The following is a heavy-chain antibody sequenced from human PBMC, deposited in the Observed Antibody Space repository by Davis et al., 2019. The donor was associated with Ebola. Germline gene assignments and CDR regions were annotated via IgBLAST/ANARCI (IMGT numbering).Heavy chain of an antibody. CDR3: ARDRESLWELEFDY. V-gene: IGHV1-18*01. J-gene: IGHJ4*02. CDR1: GYTFTSYG. Sequence: AASVTVSCRASGYTFTSYGLSWVRQAPGHGLEWMGWISAYNGNTNYAQKLQGRVTMTTDTSTSTAYMELRSLRSDDTDVYYCARDRESLWELEFDYWGQGTLVTVSS. CDR2: ISAYNGNT. D-gene: IGHD1-26*01.